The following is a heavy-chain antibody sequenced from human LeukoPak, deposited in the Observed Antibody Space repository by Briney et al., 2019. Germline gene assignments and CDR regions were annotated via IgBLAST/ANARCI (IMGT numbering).Heavy chain of an antibody. Sequence: SETLSLTCTVSGGSISSGGYYWSWIRQHPGKGLEWIGYIYYSGSTYYNPSLKSRVTISVDTSKNQFSLKLSSVTAADTAVYYCARDRGPYSGYDSYYFDYWGQGTMVTVSS. CDR3: ARDRGPYSGYDSYYFDY. CDR1: GGSISSGGYY. D-gene: IGHD5-12*01. V-gene: IGHV4-31*03. J-gene: IGHJ4*02. CDR2: IYYSGST.